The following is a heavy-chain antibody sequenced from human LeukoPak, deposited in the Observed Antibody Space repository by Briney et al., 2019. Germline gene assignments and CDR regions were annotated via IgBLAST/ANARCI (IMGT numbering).Heavy chain of an antibody. CDR1: GGSFSGYY. J-gene: IGHJ4*02. Sequence: SETLSLTCAVYGGSFSGYYWSWIRQPPGKGLEWIGEINHSGSTNYNPSLKSRVTISVDTSKNQFSLKLSSATAADTAVYYCARGYCSSTSCYGFDYWGQGTLVTVSS. CDR2: INHSGST. V-gene: IGHV4-34*01. CDR3: ARGYCSSTSCYGFDY. D-gene: IGHD2-2*01.